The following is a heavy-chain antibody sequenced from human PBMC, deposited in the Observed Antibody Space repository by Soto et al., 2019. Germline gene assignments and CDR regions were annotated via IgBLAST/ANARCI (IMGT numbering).Heavy chain of an antibody. J-gene: IGHJ6*02. V-gene: IGHV1-24*01. CDR3: ARDHEYSSGWSHYGLDV. Sequence: ASVKVSCKVSGYTLTELSMHWVRQAPGKGLEWMGGFDPEDGGTNYAQKFQGWVTMTRDTSISTAYMELSRLRSDDTAVYYCARDHEYSSGWSHYGLDVWGQGTTVTVSS. CDR2: FDPEDGGT. D-gene: IGHD6-19*01. CDR1: GYTLTELS.